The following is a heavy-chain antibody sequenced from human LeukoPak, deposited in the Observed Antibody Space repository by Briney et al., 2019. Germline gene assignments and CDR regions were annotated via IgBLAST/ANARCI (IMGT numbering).Heavy chain of an antibody. CDR3: AKGGIAVAGTSYYCYMDV. Sequence: GGSLRLSCAPSGLTFSSYAMNWVRQAPGKGLEWVSGISASGVNTFYADSVKRRFTISRDNSKNTLHLQMNSLRAEDAAVYYCAKGGIAVAGTSYYCYMDVWGKGTPVTISS. J-gene: IGHJ6*03. CDR2: ISASGVNT. CDR1: GLTFSSYA. D-gene: IGHD6-19*01. V-gene: IGHV3-23*01.